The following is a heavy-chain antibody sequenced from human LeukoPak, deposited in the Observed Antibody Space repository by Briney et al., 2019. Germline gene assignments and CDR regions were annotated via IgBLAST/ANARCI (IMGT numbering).Heavy chain of an antibody. J-gene: IGHJ4*02. CDR2: INPNSGGT. D-gene: IGHD6-13*01. CDR1: GYTFTGYY. V-gene: IGHV1-2*06. Sequence: ASVKVSCKASGYTFTGYYMHWVRQAPGQGLEWMGRINPNSGGTNYAQKFQGRVTMTRDTSISTAYMELSRLRSDDTAVYYCARLISSSWYGVFDYWGQGTLVTLSS. CDR3: ARLISSSWYGVFDY.